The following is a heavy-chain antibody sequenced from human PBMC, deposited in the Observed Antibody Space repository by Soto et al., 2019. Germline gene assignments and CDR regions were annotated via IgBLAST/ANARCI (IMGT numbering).Heavy chain of an antibody. J-gene: IGHJ6*02. CDR3: ARDGIVVVPAARFYYYGMDV. D-gene: IGHD2-2*01. CDR1: GYTFTSYA. Sequence: ASVKVSCKASGYTFTSYAMHWVRQAPGQRLEWMGWINAGNGNTKYSQKFQGRVTITRDTSASTAYMELSSLRSEDTAVYYRARDGIVVVPAARFYYYGMDVWGQGTTVTVSS. CDR2: INAGNGNT. V-gene: IGHV1-3*01.